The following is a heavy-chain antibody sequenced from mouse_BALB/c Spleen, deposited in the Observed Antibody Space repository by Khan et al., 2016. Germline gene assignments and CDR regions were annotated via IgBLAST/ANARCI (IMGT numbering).Heavy chain of an antibody. V-gene: IGHV10-1*02. CDR1: GFTFNTYA. CDR2: IRSKSNNYAT. CDR3: LPLPGFAY. D-gene: IGHD2-1*01. Sequence: EVQLVESGGGLVQPKGSLKLSCAASGFTFNTYAMNWVRQAPGKGLEWVARIRSKSNNYATYYADSVKDRFTISRDDSQSMLYLQMNNLKTEDTAMYYCLPLPGFAYWGQGTLVTVSA. J-gene: IGHJ3*01.